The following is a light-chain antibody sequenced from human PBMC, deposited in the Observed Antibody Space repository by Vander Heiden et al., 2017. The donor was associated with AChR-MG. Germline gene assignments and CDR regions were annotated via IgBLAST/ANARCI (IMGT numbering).Light chain of an antibody. CDR2: LGS. V-gene: IGKV2-28*01. CDR1: QSLLHSNGYNY. Sequence: DIVMTQSPLSLPVTPGEPASISCRSSQSLLHSNGYNYLDWYLQKPGQSPQLLIYLGSNLASGVPDRFSGSGSGTDFTLKISRVEAEDVGVYYCRQALQTPQTFGQGTKVEIK. CDR3: RQALQTPQT. J-gene: IGKJ1*01.